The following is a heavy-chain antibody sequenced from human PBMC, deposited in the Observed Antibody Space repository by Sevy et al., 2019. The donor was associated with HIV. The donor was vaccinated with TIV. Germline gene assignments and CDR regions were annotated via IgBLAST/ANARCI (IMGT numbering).Heavy chain of an antibody. CDR1: GDTFSTYD. Sequence: ASVKLSCKASGDTFSTYDINWVRQAPGQGLEWMGWMSPKSGNTGFAQKFQGRLTMTRDTAINTAYMELSSLRAEDTAVYYWASGGSGDVWNYGYYYYGMDVWGQGTTVTVSS. CDR2: MSPKSGNT. D-gene: IGHD3-3*01. V-gene: IGHV1-8*02. CDR3: ASGGSGDVWNYGYYYYGMDV. J-gene: IGHJ6*02.